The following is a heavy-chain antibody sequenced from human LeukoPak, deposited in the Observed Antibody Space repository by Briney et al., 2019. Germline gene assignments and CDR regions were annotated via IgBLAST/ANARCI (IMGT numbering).Heavy chain of an antibody. D-gene: IGHD7-27*01. CDR2: IRSRDRTI. Sequence: GGTLRLSCAASGFSFSSHGMSWVRQAPGKGLEWVSYIRSRDRTIYYADSVKGRFTISTDNAENSLYLQMNSLRTEDTAVYYCARDHRWGFDYWGRGTLVTVSS. J-gene: IGHJ4*02. V-gene: IGHV3-48*01. CDR3: ARDHRWGFDY. CDR1: GFSFSSHG.